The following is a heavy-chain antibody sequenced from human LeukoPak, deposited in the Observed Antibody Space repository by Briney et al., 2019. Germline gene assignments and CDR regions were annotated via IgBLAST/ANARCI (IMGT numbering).Heavy chain of an antibody. V-gene: IGHV3-7*01. CDR2: IKQDGSDK. J-gene: IGHJ4*02. CDR1: GFTFSSNW. Sequence: GGSLRLSCVASGFTFSSNWMSWVRQAPGKGLEWVANIKQDGSDKYYVNSVKGRFTISRDNAEKSLYLQMNSLRAEETAVYYCTGGAGYWGQGTPVTVSS. CDR3: TGGAGY.